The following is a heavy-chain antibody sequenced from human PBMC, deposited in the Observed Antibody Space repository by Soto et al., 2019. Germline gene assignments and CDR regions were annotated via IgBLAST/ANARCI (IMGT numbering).Heavy chain of an antibody. CDR2: IYHSGST. Sequence: SETLSLTCAVSGGSISISNWCSCVRQPPGKGLEWIGEIYHSGSTNYNPSLKSRVTISVDKSKNQFSLKLSSVTAADTAVYYCARGSSGWSSNWFDPWGQGTLVTVSS. J-gene: IGHJ5*02. D-gene: IGHD6-19*01. CDR3: ARGSSGWSSNWFDP. V-gene: IGHV4-4*02. CDR1: GGSISISNW.